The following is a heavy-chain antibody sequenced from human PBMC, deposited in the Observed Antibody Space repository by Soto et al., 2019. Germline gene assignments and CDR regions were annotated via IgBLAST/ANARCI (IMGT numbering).Heavy chain of an antibody. Sequence: QVQLVQSGAEVKKPGASVKVSCKTSGYTFTGYDINWVRQAPGHGLEWMGWISVFNGNTKYGQNIQDRVIMTTDTSTSTAYMELRSLRSDDTAVYFCGRDGSGGIIDSWGQGTMLIVSS. D-gene: IGHD2-15*01. CDR3: GRDGSGGIIDS. V-gene: IGHV1-18*01. CDR1: GYTFTGYD. CDR2: ISVFNGNT. J-gene: IGHJ3*01.